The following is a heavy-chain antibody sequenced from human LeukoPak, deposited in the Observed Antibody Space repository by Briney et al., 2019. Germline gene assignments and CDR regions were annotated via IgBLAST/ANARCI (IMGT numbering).Heavy chain of an antibody. D-gene: IGHD3-22*01. J-gene: IGHJ4*02. CDR1: GASISSSY. Sequence: SETLSLTCTVSGASISSSYWSWLRQPPGKGLEWIAYIHTNGNTNSNPSLKSRVTVSVDASKNQFSLMLRSVAAADTALYYCARGYYDSRGFSNPFDSWGQGTLVTVSS. CDR2: IHTNGNT. CDR3: ARGYYDSRGFSNPFDS. V-gene: IGHV4-4*08.